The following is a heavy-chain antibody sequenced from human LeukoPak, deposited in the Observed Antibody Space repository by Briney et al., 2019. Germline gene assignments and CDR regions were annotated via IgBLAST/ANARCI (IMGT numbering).Heavy chain of an antibody. CDR2: TYYRSKWYN. CDR3: ARVTGSGGNEMATIGTHYYYYMDV. D-gene: IGHD5-24*01. Sequence: SQTLSLTCAISGDIVSSNSAAWNWIRQSPSRGLEWLGRTYYRSKWYNDYAVSVKSRITINPDTSKNQFSLQLNSVTPEDTAVYYCARVTGSGGNEMATIGTHYYYYMDVWGKGTTVTVSS. V-gene: IGHV6-1*01. CDR1: GDIVSSNSAA. J-gene: IGHJ6*03.